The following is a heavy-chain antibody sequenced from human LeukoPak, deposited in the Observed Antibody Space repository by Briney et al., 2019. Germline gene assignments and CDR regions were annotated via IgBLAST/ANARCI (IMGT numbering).Heavy chain of an antibody. D-gene: IGHD3-22*01. J-gene: IGHJ4*02. CDR1: GGSISSGYYY. V-gene: IGHV4-31*03. CDR3: ARTDRSGYYFDY. CDR2: IYYSGST. Sequence: SETLSLTCIVSGGSISSGYYYWSWVRQHPEKGLEWTGYIYYSGSTYYNPSLKSRVTISVDTSKNQFSLVLSSVTAADSGVYYCARTDRSGYYFDYWGQGTLVTVSS.